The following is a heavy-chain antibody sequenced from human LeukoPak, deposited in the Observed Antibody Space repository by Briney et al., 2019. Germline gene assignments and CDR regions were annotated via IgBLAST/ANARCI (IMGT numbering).Heavy chain of an antibody. D-gene: IGHD1-26*01. V-gene: IGHV3-74*01. CDR3: AKDASVGAPGSWVLDYFDY. Sequence: GGSLRLSCAASGFTFSNYWMHWVRQAPGKGLVWVSRINSDGINTSYADSVKGRFPISRDNAKDTVYLHMNSLRADDTAIYYCAKDASVGAPGSWVLDYFDYWGQGTQVTVSS. J-gene: IGHJ4*02. CDR2: INSDGINT. CDR1: GFTFSNYW.